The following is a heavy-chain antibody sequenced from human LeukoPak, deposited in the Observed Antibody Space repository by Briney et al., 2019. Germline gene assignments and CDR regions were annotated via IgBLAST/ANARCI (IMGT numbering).Heavy chain of an antibody. V-gene: IGHV3-48*01. CDR2: LSSSSNTI. D-gene: IGHD4-17*01. CDR1: GFTFNVYS. J-gene: IGHJ4*02. Sequence: GGSLRLSCAASGFTFNVYSMNWVRQAPGKGLEWVSYLSSSSNTIYYADSVKGRFTISRDNAKNSLYLQMNSLRAEDTAVYYCARDRAAGAYPWYFDYWGQGTLVTVSS. CDR3: ARDRAAGAYPWYFDY.